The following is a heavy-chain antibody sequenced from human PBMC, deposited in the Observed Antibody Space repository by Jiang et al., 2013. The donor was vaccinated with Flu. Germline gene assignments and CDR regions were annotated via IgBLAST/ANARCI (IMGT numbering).Heavy chain of an antibody. D-gene: IGHD6-13*01. CDR3: ARGPHSSSWLHNWFDP. CDR1: GFTFSSYW. CDR2: IKQDGSEK. J-gene: IGHJ5*02. V-gene: IGHV3-7*01. Sequence: SGFTFSSYWMSWVRQAPGKGLEWVANIKQDGSEKYYVDSVKGRFTISRDNAKNSLYLQMNSLRAEDTAVYYCARGPHSSSWLHNWFDPWGQGTLVTVSS.